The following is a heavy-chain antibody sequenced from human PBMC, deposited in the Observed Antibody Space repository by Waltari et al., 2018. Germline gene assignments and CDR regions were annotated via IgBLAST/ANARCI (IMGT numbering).Heavy chain of an antibody. CDR3: ATGSGSYPGYWFDP. D-gene: IGHD1-26*01. J-gene: IGHJ5*02. CDR1: GYTFTDYY. CDR2: VDPEDGET. V-gene: IGHV1-69-2*01. Sequence: EVQLVQSGAEVKKPGATVNISCKASGYTFTDYYMHWVQQAPGKGLEWMGRVDPEDGETIYAEKFQGRVTITADTSTDTAYMELSSLRSEDTAVYYCATGSGSYPGYWFDPWGQGTLVTVSS.